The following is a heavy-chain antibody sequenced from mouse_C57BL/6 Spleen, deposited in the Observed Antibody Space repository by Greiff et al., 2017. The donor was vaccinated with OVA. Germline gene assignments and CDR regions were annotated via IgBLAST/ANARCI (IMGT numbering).Heavy chain of an antibody. CDR2: IDPETGGT. D-gene: IGHD2-1*01. CDR1: GYTFTDYE. CDR3: TRVGVNYKYFDV. Sequence: VQLQQSGAELVRPGASVTLSCKASGYTFTDYEMHWVKQTPVHGLEWIGAIDPETGGTAYNQKFKGKAILTADKSSSTAYMELRSLTSEDSAVYYCTRVGVNYKYFDVWGTGTTVTVSS. J-gene: IGHJ1*03. V-gene: IGHV1-15*01.